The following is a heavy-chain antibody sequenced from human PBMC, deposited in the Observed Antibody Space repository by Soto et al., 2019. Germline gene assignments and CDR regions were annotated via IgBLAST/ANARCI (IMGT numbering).Heavy chain of an antibody. CDR1: GVTFSSFS. CDR3: ARESGEQLVRRGFYCYYMDV. CDR2: ILSSSGSI. V-gene: IGHV3-21*01. D-gene: IGHD6-6*01. J-gene: IGHJ6*03. Sequence: EVQLVESGGGLVQPGGSLRLSCAASGVTFSSFSFNWVRQAPGKGLEWVSFILSSSGSIYYADSVKGRFTISRDNDNTSLYLQMNSLNDEDTAVYYCARESGEQLVRRGFYCYYMDVGGKGTTVTVSS.